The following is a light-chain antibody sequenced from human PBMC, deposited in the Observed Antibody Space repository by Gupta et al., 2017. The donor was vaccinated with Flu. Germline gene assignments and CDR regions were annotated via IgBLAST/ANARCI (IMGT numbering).Light chain of an antibody. CDR3: QQYGRSPWT. V-gene: IGKV3-20*01. J-gene: IGKJ1*01. Sequence: VLTQSPRPLFLSPGEKATLSCRASQSVSSSYLAWYQQKPGQAPRLLIYGASSRATGIPYRFSGSGSGTDFTLTISRLEPEDFAVYYCQQYGRSPWTFGQGTKVEIK. CDR2: GAS. CDR1: QSVSSSY.